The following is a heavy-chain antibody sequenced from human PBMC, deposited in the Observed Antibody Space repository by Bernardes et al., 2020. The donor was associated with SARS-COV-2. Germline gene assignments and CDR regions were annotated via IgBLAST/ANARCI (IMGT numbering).Heavy chain of an antibody. Sequence: AETLSLTCTVSGGFISSYYWSWLRQPPGKGLEWIGYIYYSGSTNYNPSLKSRVTISVDTSKNQFSLKLSSVTAADTAVYYCARGGGSGSYNPLSYYYYYGMDVWGQGTTVTVSS. CDR2: IYYSGST. J-gene: IGHJ6*02. CDR3: ARGGGSGSYNPLSYYYYYGMDV. D-gene: IGHD3-10*01. CDR1: GGFISSYY. V-gene: IGHV4-59*01.